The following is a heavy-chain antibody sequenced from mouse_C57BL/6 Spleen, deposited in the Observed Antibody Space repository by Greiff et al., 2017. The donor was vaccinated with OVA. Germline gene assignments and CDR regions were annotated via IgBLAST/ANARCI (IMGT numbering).Heavy chain of an antibody. CDR3: ARRGGYYGSSSYFDY. D-gene: IGHD1-1*01. CDR2: IYPRDGST. Sequence: QVQLQQSDAELVKPGASVKISCKVSGYTFTDHTIHWMKQRPEQGLEWIGYIYPRDGSTKYNEKFKGKATLTADKSSSTAYMQLNSLTSEDSAVYFCARRGGYYGSSSYFDYWGQGTTLTVSS. J-gene: IGHJ2*01. V-gene: IGHV1-78*01. CDR1: GYTFTDHT.